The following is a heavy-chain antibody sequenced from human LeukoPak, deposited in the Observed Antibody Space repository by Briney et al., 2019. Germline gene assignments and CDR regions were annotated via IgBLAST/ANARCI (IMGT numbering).Heavy chain of an antibody. J-gene: IGHJ3*02. D-gene: IGHD6-19*01. CDR2: ISGSGGST. V-gene: IGHV3-23*01. CDR1: GFTFNSYA. CDR3: AKDRLGWYASDAFDI. Sequence: GGSLRLSCAPSGFTFNSYAMSCVRQAPGKGLEWVSAISGSGGSTYYADSVKGRFTISRDNSKNTLYLQMNSLRAEDTAVYYCAKDRLGWYASDAFDIWGQGTMVTVSS.